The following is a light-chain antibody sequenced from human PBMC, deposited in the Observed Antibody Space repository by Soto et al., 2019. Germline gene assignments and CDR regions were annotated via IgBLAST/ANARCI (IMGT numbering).Light chain of an antibody. CDR1: QTISTY. Sequence: DIQMTQSPSTLSASVGDRVTITCRASQTISTYLTWYQQRPGKAPKLLSYRSSILQNGVPSRFSGSGSGTEFTRTISSLQADDFATYVFQQYYMYETFGQGTRVEI. J-gene: IGKJ1*01. CDR2: RSS. CDR3: QQYYMYET. V-gene: IGKV1-5*03.